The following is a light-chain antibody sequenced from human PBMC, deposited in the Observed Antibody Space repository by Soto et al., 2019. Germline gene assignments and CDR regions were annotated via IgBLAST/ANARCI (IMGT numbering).Light chain of an antibody. V-gene: IGLV2-14*01. CDR3: SSYTSSITLYV. J-gene: IGLJ1*01. CDR1: SSDVGGYNY. Sequence: QSVLTQPASVSGSPGQSITISCTGTSSDVGGYNYVSWYQQHPGKAPKLMIYDVSNRPSGVSNRFSGPKSGNTASLTISGLQAEDEADYYCSSYTSSITLYVFGTGTKVTVL. CDR2: DVS.